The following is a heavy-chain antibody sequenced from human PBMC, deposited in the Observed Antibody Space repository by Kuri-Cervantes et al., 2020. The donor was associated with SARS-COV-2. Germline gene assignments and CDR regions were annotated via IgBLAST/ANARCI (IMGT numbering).Heavy chain of an antibody. CDR1: GLRFSSYG. D-gene: IGHD2-2*01. CDR2: ISHDGNNK. V-gene: IGHV3-30*18. CDR3: AKDQDLVVVPPAMFGMEV. J-gene: IGHJ6*02. Sequence: GESLNISCAASGLRFSSYGMHWVRQAPGKGLEWVAVISHDGNNKYYADSVKGRFTISRDNSKNTLYLQMNSLRAEDTAVYYCAKDQDLVVVPPAMFGMEVWGQGTTVTVSS.